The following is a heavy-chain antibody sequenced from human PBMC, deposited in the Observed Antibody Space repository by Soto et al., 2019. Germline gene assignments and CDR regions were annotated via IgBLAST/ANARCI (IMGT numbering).Heavy chain of an antibody. J-gene: IGHJ4*02. CDR3: ARALGYSSTSRLDL. CDR2: MNPDTGNT. CDR1: GYTFTTYD. V-gene: IGHV1-8*01. Sequence: QVQLVQSGAEVEKPGASVKVSCKASGYTFTTYDFNCVRQAPGHGLEWMGWMNPDTGNTGYAQKFQGRVTMTRDTSISTAFMALRGLTAEDKAVYYCARALGYSSTSRLDLWGQGTRVTVSS. D-gene: IGHD6-19*01.